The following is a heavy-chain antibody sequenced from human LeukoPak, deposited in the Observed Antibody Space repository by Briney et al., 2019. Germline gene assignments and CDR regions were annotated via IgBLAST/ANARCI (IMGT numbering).Heavy chain of an antibody. CDR1: EFTFSSFW. V-gene: IGHV3-7*01. CDR2: INKDGSEK. D-gene: IGHD5-12*01. Sequence: PGGSLRLSCAASEFTFSSFWMTWVRQAPGKGLERVANINKDGSEKYYVDSVKGRFTISRDNAKNSVYLQMNSLRAEDTAVYYCARDGGVSGYDLLDYWGQGTLVTVSS. CDR3: ARDGGVSGYDLLDY. J-gene: IGHJ4*02.